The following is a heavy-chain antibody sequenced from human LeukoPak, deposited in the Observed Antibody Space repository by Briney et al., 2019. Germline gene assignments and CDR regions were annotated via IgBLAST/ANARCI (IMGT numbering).Heavy chain of an antibody. CDR3: ARARYKGSGSYYPYYFDY. V-gene: IGHV3-21*01. J-gene: IGHJ4*02. CDR2: ISSSSSYI. D-gene: IGHD3-10*01. CDR1: GFTFSSYS. Sequence: GGSLRLSCAASGFTFSSYSMNWVRQAPGKGLEWVSSISSSSSYIYYADPVKGRFTISRDNAKNSLYLQMNSMRAEDTAVYYCARARYKGSGSYYPYYFDYWGQGTLVTVSS.